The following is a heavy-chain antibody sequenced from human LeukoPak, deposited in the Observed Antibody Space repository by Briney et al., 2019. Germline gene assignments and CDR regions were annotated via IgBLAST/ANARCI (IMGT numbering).Heavy chain of an antibody. D-gene: IGHD6-6*01. J-gene: IGHJ3*02. CDR1: GYTFTDYY. Sequence: ASVKVSCKASGYTFTDYYIHWVRQAPGQGPEWLGRINPNSGGTDSAQKFQGRVTMTRDTSISTAYMELSRLRSDDTAVYYCARVRQLGAFDIWGQGTMVTVSS. CDR3: ARVRQLGAFDI. CDR2: INPNSGGT. V-gene: IGHV1-2*06.